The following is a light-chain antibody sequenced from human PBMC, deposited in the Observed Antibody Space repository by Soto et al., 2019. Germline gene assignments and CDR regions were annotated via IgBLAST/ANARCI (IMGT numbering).Light chain of an antibody. CDR1: QAISGNY. J-gene: IGKJ5*01. CDR3: QQYGSSPPIT. Sequence: EIVLTQSPGTLSLSPGEGASLSCRASQAISGNYLAWYQHKPGQAPGLLMYGASSRATGIPDRFSGSGSGTDLTLTISRLEPEDFAVYYCQQYGSSPPITFGQGTRLEIK. CDR2: GAS. V-gene: IGKV3-20*01.